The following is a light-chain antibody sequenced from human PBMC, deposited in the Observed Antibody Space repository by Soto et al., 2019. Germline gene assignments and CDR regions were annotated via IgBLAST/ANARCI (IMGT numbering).Light chain of an antibody. J-gene: IGLJ1*01. V-gene: IGLV1-40*01. CDR2: GYI. CDR3: QSYDSSLSSYV. CDR1: TSNIGAHYD. Sequence: QSVLTQPPSVSGAPGQRVTIACTGTTSNIGAHYDVHWYQHIPGTAPKLLIYGYIHRPSGVPGRFSGSKSDTSASLAITGLQAEDEADYYCQSYDSSLSSYVFGPGTKVTVL.